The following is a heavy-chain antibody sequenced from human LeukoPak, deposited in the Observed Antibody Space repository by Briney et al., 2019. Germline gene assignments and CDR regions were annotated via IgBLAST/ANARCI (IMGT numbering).Heavy chain of an antibody. J-gene: IGHJ4*02. V-gene: IGHV4-4*02. D-gene: IGHD3-10*01. CDR2: IYHSGST. CDR1: GGSISSSNW. CDR3: ARVKYYGSGSYYNFDY. Sequence: SETLSLTCAVSGGSISSSNWWSWVRQPPGKGLEWIGEIYHSGSTNYNPSLKSRVTISVDKSKNQFPLKLSSVTAADTAVYYCARVKYYGSGSYYNFDYWGQGTLVTVSS.